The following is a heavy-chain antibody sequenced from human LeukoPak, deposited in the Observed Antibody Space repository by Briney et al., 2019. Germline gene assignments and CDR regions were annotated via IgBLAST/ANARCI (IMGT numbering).Heavy chain of an antibody. Sequence: GESLKISCKASGYSFTSYWIGWVRQMPGTPLKCMGIIYPGDSDPSYSPSLQGQVTISADKSISTHYLQWRSLKASDTAMYYCARHPSYYDILTGYHYYYGMDVWGKGTTVTVSS. CDR2: IYPGDSDP. J-gene: IGHJ6*04. CDR3: ARHPSYYDILTGYHYYYGMDV. V-gene: IGHV5-51*01. CDR1: GYSFTSYW. D-gene: IGHD3-9*01.